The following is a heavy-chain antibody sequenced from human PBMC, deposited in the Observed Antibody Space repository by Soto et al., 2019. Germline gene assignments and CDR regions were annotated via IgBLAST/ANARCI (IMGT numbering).Heavy chain of an antibody. Sequence: VQLVESGGGLAQPGGSLRLSCAASGFTFSNYWMHWVRQAPGKGLVWVARVDNGGSSTIYADSVKGRFTISRDNAKNTLHLQMNSLRAEDTAVYYCARDQPHNWFDPWGQGTLVTVSS. V-gene: IGHV3-74*01. CDR1: GFTFSNYW. J-gene: IGHJ5*02. CDR3: ARDQPHNWFDP. CDR2: VDNGGSST.